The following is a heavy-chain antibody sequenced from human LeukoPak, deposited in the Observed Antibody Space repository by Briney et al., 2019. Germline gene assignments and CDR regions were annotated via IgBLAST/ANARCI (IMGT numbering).Heavy chain of an antibody. CDR3: ARPLGNENLFYY. CDR1: GFTFSSYW. CDR2: INSDGSST. J-gene: IGHJ4*02. Sequence: GGSLRLSCAASGFTFSSYWMHWVRQAPGKGRVWVSRINSDGSSTSYADSVKGRFTISRDNAKNTLYLQMNSLRAEDTAAYYCARPLGNENLFYYSGQGTLVTVSS. D-gene: IGHD1-1*01. V-gene: IGHV3-74*01.